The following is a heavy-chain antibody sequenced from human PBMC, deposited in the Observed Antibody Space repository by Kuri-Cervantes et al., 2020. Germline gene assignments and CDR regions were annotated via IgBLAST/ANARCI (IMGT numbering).Heavy chain of an antibody. J-gene: IGHJ6*02. Sequence: GGSLRLSCAASGSTFDDYAMHWVRQAPGKGLEWVSLISWDGGSTYYADSVKGRFTISRDNSKNSLYLQMNSLRAEDTALYYCAKDIGTEYSSGGTYGMDVWGQGTTVTVSS. V-gene: IGHV3-43D*03. CDR1: GSTFDDYA. D-gene: IGHD6-19*01. CDR3: AKDIGTEYSSGGTYGMDV. CDR2: ISWDGGST.